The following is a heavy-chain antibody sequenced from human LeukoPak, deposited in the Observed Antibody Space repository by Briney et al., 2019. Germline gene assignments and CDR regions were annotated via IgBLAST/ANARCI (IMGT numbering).Heavy chain of an antibody. D-gene: IGHD5-24*01. CDR1: GGTFSSYA. CDR2: IIPIFGTA. CDR3: ARLLRDGNQRGSFDY. V-gene: IGHV1-69*05. J-gene: IGHJ4*02. Sequence: GSSVKVSCKASGGTFSSYAISWVRQAPGQGLEWMGGIIPIFGTANYAQKFQGRVTITTDESTSTAYMELSSLRSEDTAVYYCARLLRDGNQRGSFDYWGQGTLVTVSS.